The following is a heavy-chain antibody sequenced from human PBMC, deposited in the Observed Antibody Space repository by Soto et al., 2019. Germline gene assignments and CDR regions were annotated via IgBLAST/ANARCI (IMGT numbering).Heavy chain of an antibody. V-gene: IGHV1-2*04. CDR3: ARDQNTPAGFLEWKAGAFDI. Sequence: ASVKVSCKASGYTFTGYYMHWVRQAPGQGLEWMGWINPNSGGTNYAQKFQGWVTMTRDTSISTAYMELSRLRSDDTAVYYCARDQNTPAGFLEWKAGAFDIWGQGTMVTVSS. CDR1: GYTFTGYY. J-gene: IGHJ3*02. D-gene: IGHD3-3*01. CDR2: INPNSGGT.